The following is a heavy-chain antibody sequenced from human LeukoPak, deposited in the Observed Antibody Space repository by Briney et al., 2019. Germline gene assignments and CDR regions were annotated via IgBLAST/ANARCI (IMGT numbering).Heavy chain of an antibody. CDR1: GFTFSDYY. D-gene: IGHD3-10*01. J-gene: IGHJ4*02. CDR3: ARNRGGSGSPSPL. V-gene: IGHV3-11*04. CDR2: ISSSGGTI. Sequence: MSGGSLRLSCAASGFTFSDYYMSWIRQAPGKGLEWVSYISSSGGTIYYADSVKGRFTISRDNTENSLYLQMNSLRAEDTAVYYCARNRGGSGSPSPLWGQGTLVTVSS.